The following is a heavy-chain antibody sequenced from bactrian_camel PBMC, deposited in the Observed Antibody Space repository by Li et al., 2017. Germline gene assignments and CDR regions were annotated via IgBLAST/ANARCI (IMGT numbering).Heavy chain of an antibody. J-gene: IGHJ4*01. CDR3: AADCRWVHDGSWYLPGVCGRGDWLGGTYMY. V-gene: IGHV3S53*01. D-gene: IGHD6*01. CDR1: AYTPANVR. Sequence: HVQLVESGGGSVQAGGSLRLSCAFDAYTPANVRMAWFRQAPGKEREGVGTNASDGTTGYSNSVKGRFTFSKDNAKNTLYLQLNSLKPEDTAMYYCAADCRWVHDGSWYLPGVCGRGDWLGGTYMYSGQGTQVTVS. CDR2: NASDGTT.